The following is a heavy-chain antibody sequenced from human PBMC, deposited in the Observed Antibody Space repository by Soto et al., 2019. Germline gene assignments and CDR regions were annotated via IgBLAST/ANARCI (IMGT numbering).Heavy chain of an antibody. CDR3: AREIRPLTNDSYFDL. CDR1: GGSISGGVHS. J-gene: IGHJ2*01. CDR2: IFDSGST. D-gene: IGHD2-8*01. V-gene: IGHV4-30-4*01. Sequence: QVQLQESGPGLVKPSETLSLTCTVSGGSISGGVHSWSWIRQPPGKGLEWIGHIFDSGSTYYNPSLKVRLTISVDTSKNPFSLRLSSVTAADTAVYYCAREIRPLTNDSYFDLWGRGTLVTVSS.